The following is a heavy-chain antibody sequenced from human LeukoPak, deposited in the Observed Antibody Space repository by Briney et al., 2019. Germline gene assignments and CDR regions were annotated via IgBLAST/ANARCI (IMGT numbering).Heavy chain of an antibody. CDR2: INSDGSST. CDR1: GLTISSYW. Sequence: GGSLRLSCTASGLTISSYWMHWVRQAPGKGLVWVSRINSDGSSTSYADSVKGRFTISRDNAKNTLYLQMNSLRAEDTAVYYCVSLGELSAFDYWGQGTLVTVSS. D-gene: IGHD3-16*02. CDR3: VSLGELSAFDY. V-gene: IGHV3-74*01. J-gene: IGHJ4*02.